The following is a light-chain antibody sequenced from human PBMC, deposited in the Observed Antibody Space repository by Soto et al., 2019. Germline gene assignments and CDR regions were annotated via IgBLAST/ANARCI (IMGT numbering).Light chain of an antibody. J-gene: IGKJ2*01. V-gene: IGKV1D-13*01. CDR1: HDISSA. CDR3: QQFNDFPGT. Sequence: AIPLTQAPSSLSASVGDRVTISCRTSHDISSALAWYQQRPGKPPKLLLSDASSLESGVPSRFSGSGSGTGFTLTISSLQPEDFATYYCQQFNDFPGTFGQGTTLEIK. CDR2: DAS.